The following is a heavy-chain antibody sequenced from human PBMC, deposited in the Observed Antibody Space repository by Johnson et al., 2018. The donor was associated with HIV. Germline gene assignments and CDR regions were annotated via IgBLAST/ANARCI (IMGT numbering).Heavy chain of an antibody. CDR1: GFTFSSYA. CDR2: ISYDGSNK. D-gene: IGHD6-13*01. Sequence: QVQLVESGGGVVQPGRSLRLSCAASGFTFSSYAMHWVRQAPGKGLEWVAVISYDGSNKYYADSVKGRFTISRDNSKNTLYLQMNSLRAEDTALYYCAKVRYSSSRGAFDIWGQGTMVTVSS. CDR3: AKVRYSSSRGAFDI. J-gene: IGHJ3*02. V-gene: IGHV3-30-3*01.